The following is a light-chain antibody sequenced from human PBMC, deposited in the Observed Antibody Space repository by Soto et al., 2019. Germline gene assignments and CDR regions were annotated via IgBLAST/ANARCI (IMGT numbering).Light chain of an antibody. V-gene: IGLV2-14*01. Sequence: QSALTQPASMSGSPGQSITISCTGTSSDVGGYNYVSWYQQHPGKAPKLMIYEVSNRPSGISNRFSGSKSGNTASLTISGLQAEDEADYFCSSHSSSSPYVFGPGTKVTVL. CDR1: SSDVGGYNY. J-gene: IGLJ1*01. CDR2: EVS. CDR3: SSHSSSSPYV.